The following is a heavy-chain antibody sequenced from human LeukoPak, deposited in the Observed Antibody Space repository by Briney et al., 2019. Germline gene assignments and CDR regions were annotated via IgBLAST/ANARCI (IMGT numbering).Heavy chain of an antibody. CDR3: ARDRTNYYDSSAFDP. J-gene: IGHJ5*02. V-gene: IGHV1-69*05. Sequence: SVKVSCKASGYTFTNYGISWVRQAPGQGLEWMGGIIPIFGTANYAQKFQGRVTITTDESTSTAYMELSSLRSEDTAVYYCARDRTNYYDSSAFDPWGQGTLVTVSS. D-gene: IGHD3-22*01. CDR2: IIPIFGTA. CDR1: GYTFTNYG.